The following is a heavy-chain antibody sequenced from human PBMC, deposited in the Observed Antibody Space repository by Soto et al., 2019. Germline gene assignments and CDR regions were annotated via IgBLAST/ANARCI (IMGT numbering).Heavy chain of an antibody. CDR3: AKGANDFWSGSLATGDSSDI. D-gene: IGHD3-3*01. CDR1: GYTFTHYG. J-gene: IGHJ3*02. V-gene: IGHV1-18*01. CDR2: ISPYNGNS. Sequence: SVNVYCKASGYTFTHYGVSWVRQAPVQGLEWMGWISPYNGNSNYAQNLQGRVTMTTDTSTSTSYMELRSLRSDDTAVYYCAKGANDFWSGSLATGDSSDIWGQGTMVQVSS.